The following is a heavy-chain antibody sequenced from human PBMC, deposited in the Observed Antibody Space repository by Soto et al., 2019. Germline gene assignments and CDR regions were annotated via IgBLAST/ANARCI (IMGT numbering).Heavy chain of an antibody. CDR3: ARVLSSGYGDYGTYYFDY. CDR1: GYTFTSYA. J-gene: IGHJ4*02. Sequence: ASVKVSCKASGYTFTSYAMHWVRQAPGQRLEWMGWINAGNGNTKYSQKFQGRVTITRDTSASTAYMELSSLRSEDTAVYYCARVLSSGYGDYGTYYFDYWGQGTLVTVSS. D-gene: IGHD4-17*01. CDR2: INAGNGNT. V-gene: IGHV1-3*01.